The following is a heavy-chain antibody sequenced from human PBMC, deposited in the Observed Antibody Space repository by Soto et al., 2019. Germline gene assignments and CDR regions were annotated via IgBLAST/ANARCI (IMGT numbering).Heavy chain of an antibody. Sequence: QVQLVQSGAEVNKPGSSVKVSCKASGGTFSSYAISWVRQAPGQGLEWMGGIIPIFGTANYAQKFQGRVTITADESTSTAYMELSSLRSEDTAVYYCARDSDIVAPEGAYYCYGMDVWGQGPTVTVSS. D-gene: IGHD5-12*01. CDR3: ARDSDIVAPEGAYYCYGMDV. J-gene: IGHJ6*02. CDR2: IIPIFGTA. V-gene: IGHV1-69*12. CDR1: GGTFSSYA.